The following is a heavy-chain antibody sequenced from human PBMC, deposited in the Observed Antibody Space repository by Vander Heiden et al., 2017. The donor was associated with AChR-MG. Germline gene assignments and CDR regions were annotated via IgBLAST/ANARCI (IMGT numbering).Heavy chain of an antibody. CDR2: IRSKAYGGTT. CDR1: GFTFGDYA. V-gene: IGHV3-49*03. J-gene: IGHJ4*02. CDR3: TRSGNPNQLRYFDWLPDY. D-gene: IGHD3-9*01. Sequence: EVQLVESGGGLVQPGRSLRLSCTASGFTFGDYAMSWFRQAPGKGLEWVGFIRSKAYGGTTEYAASVKGRVTISRDDSKSIAYLQMNSLKTEETAVYYCTRSGNPNQLRYFDWLPDYWGQGTLVTVSS.